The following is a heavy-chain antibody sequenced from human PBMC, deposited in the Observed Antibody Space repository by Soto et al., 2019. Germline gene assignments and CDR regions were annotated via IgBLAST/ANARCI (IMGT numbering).Heavy chain of an antibody. CDR1: GFTFSSYW. CDR2: INSDGSST. CDR3: ARDSRPLYYYYYMDV. J-gene: IGHJ6*03. Sequence: GGSLRLSCAASGFTFSSYWMHWVRQAPGKGLVWVSRINSDGSSTSYADSVKGRFTISRDNAKNTLYLQMNSLRAEDTAVYYCARDSRPLYYYYYMDVWGIGTTVTVSS. V-gene: IGHV3-74*01.